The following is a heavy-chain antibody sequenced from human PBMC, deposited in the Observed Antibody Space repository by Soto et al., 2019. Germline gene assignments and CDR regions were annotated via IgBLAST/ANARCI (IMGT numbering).Heavy chain of an antibody. V-gene: IGHV4-31*03. D-gene: IGHD6-6*01. CDR2: IHYSGTT. J-gene: IGHJ1*01. CDR3: LRGKDKDVSSFWHH. Sequence: QLRLQESGPGLVEPSQTLSLICSVSDDSMRSGGYYWTWIRQLPGKGLQWIGFIHYSGTTLYSPSLKSRVSIFMQMSNNQFSLRLGSVTAADRAIYYWLRGKDKDVSSFWHHWGQGTRVTVSS. CDR1: DDSMRSGGYY.